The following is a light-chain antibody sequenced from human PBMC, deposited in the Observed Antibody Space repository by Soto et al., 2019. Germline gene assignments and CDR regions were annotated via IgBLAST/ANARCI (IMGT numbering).Light chain of an antibody. V-gene: IGLV2-8*01. CDR3: TSYVGNDIWV. Sequence: QSALTQPPFASGSRGQSVTISCTGTRSDVGAYKYVSWYQQYPGKAPKLMIYEVTKRPSGVPDRFSGSKSGNTASLTVSGLQAEDEADYYCTSYVGNDIWVFGGGTKVTVL. J-gene: IGLJ3*02. CDR1: RSDVGAYKY. CDR2: EVT.